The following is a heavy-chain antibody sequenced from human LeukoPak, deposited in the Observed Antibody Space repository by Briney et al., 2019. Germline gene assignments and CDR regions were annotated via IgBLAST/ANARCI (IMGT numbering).Heavy chain of an antibody. Sequence: PGGSLRLPCAASGFSFSTYGMHWARQAPGKGLERVVVMWYDGNNKYYADSVKGRFTISRDNSKNTLFLQMNSLRAEDTAVYFCAKVPISYSSGLFDYWGQGTLVTVSS. J-gene: IGHJ4*02. CDR1: GFSFSTYG. CDR3: AKVPISYSSGLFDY. CDR2: MWYDGNNK. V-gene: IGHV3-33*06. D-gene: IGHD6-19*01.